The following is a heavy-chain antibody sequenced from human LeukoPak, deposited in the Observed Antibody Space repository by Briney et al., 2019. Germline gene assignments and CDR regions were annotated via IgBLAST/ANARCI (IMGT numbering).Heavy chain of an antibody. CDR1: VGSISGTGHY. CDR2: IYSNGNT. V-gene: IGHV4-39*07. Sequence: KPSETLSLTCSVSVGSISGTGHYWGWIRHSPKKGLDWIGSIYSNGNTYYNPSVKSRVTMSVDTSKNQFSLKLTSMTAAETAVYYCARSATVTTGYFDYWGQGALVTVSS. J-gene: IGHJ4*02. D-gene: IGHD4-17*01. CDR3: ARSATVTTGYFDY.